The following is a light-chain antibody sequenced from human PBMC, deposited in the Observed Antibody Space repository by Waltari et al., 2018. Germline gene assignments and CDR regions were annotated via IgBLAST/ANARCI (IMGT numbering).Light chain of an antibody. CDR3: QQRSNWPLT. Sequence: EIVLTQSPATLSLFPGERATLSCRASQSVSSYLAWYQQKPGQAPRLVIYDASNRATGIPARFSGSGSRTDFTLTISSLEPEDFAVYYCQQRSNWPLTFGGGTRVEIK. CDR2: DAS. CDR1: QSVSSY. V-gene: IGKV3-11*01. J-gene: IGKJ4*01.